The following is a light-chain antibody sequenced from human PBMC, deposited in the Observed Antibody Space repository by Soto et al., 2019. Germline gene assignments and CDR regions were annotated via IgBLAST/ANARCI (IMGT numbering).Light chain of an antibody. V-gene: IGKV1-5*03. CDR1: QSISSW. CDR2: KAH. Sequence: DIQMTQSPSTLSASVGDRVTITCRASQSISSWLAWYQQKPGKAPKLLIYKAHSLESGVPSRFTGSGSGTEFYITISSLQPDDFATYYCQQYNSYWTFGQGTKVEIK. CDR3: QQYNSYWT. J-gene: IGKJ1*01.